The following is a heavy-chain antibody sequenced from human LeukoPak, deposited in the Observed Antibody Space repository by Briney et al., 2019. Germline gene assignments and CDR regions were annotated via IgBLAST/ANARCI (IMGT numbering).Heavy chain of an antibody. J-gene: IGHJ3*02. D-gene: IGHD5-24*01. V-gene: IGHV1-69*13. CDR3: ARDQQVSGYNQAFDI. CDR1: GGTFSSYA. Sequence: SVKVSCTASGGTFSSYAISWVRQAPGQGLEWMGGIIPIFGTANYAQKFQGRVTITADESTSTAYMELSSLRSEDTAVYYCARDQQVSGYNQAFDIWGQGTMVTVSS. CDR2: IIPIFGTA.